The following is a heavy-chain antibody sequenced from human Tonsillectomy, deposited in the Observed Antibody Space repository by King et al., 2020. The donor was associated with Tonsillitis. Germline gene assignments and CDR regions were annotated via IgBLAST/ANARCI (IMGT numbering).Heavy chain of an antibody. Sequence: QLVQSGAEVKKPGASVKVSCKASGYTFTTYDIYWVRQATGQGLEWRGWMNPNSGDTGYAQKFQGRVTMTRNTSISTAYMELSSLRSEDTAVYYCARAFCGGDCWLTYWGQGTLVTVSS. CDR3: ARAFCGGDCWLTY. J-gene: IGHJ4*02. CDR2: MNPNSGDT. CDR1: GYTFTTYD. D-gene: IGHD2-21*01. V-gene: IGHV1-8*01.